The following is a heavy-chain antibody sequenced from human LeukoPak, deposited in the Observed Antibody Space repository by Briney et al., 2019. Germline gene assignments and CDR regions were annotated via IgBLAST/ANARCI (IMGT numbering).Heavy chain of an antibody. CDR2: ISYDGSDK. CDR1: GFTFRSYA. D-gene: IGHD4/OR15-4a*01. Sequence: SGGSLRLSCEASGFTFRSYAMHWVRQAPGKGLEWVAAISYDGSDKYYKDAVKGRFTISRDNSKNTLYLQMNSLRAEDTAVYYCARDKLLEYGNWFDPWGQGTLVSVSS. V-gene: IGHV3-30-3*01. J-gene: IGHJ5*02. CDR3: ARDKLLEYGNWFDP.